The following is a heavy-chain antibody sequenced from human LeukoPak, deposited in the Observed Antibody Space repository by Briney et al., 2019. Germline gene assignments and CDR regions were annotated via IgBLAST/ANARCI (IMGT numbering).Heavy chain of an antibody. V-gene: IGHV3-23*01. CDR2: VSGSGGTT. CDR3: ASESSMDV. D-gene: IGHD3-10*01. CDR1: GFTFSSYS. Sequence: GGSLRLSCAASGFTFSSYSMSWVRQAPGKGLQWVSGVSGSGGTTYYADSVKGRFTISRDNAKNTLYLQMNSLRAGDTAVYYCASESSMDVWGQGTTVTVSS. J-gene: IGHJ6*02.